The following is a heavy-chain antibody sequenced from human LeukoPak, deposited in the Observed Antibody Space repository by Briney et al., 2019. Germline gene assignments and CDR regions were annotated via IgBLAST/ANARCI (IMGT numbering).Heavy chain of an antibody. CDR3: ARGRTYYDILTGLYPYYMDV. Sequence: SETLSLTCTVSGYSISSGYYWGWIRQPPGKGLEWIGSIYHSGSTYYNPSLKSRVTISVDTSKNQFSLKLSSVTAADTAVYYCARGRTYYDILTGLYPYYMDVWGKGTTVTISS. V-gene: IGHV4-38-2*02. D-gene: IGHD3-9*01. CDR1: GYSISSGYY. J-gene: IGHJ6*03. CDR2: IYHSGST.